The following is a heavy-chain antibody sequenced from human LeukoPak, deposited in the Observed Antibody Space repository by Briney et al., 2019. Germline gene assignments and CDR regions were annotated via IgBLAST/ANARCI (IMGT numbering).Heavy chain of an antibody. CDR2: IYYSGST. CDR1: GDSISSSSYY. Sequence: SETLSLTCTVSGDSISSSSYYWGWIRQPPGKGLEWIGNIYYSGSTYYNPSLKSRVTISVDTSKNQFSLKLSSVTAADTAVYYCARVSGSYYSDFDYWGQGTLVIVSS. V-gene: IGHV4-39*07. CDR3: ARVSGSYYSDFDY. J-gene: IGHJ4*02. D-gene: IGHD1-26*01.